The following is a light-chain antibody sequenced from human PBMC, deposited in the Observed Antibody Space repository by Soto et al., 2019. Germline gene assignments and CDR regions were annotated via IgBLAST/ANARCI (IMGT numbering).Light chain of an antibody. Sequence: DIQMTQSPSTLSGSVGDRVTITCRASQTISSWLDWYQQKPGKAPKLLIYKASTLKSGVPSRFSGSGSGTEFTLTISRVQPDDFATYYCQHYNSYSEAFGQGTKVDI. CDR3: QHYNSYSEA. CDR1: QTISSW. CDR2: KAS. V-gene: IGKV1-5*03. J-gene: IGKJ1*01.